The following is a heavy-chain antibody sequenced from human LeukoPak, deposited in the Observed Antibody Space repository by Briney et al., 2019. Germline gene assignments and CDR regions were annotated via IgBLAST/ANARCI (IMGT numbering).Heavy chain of an antibody. CDR1: GGSISSYY. CDR2: IYYSGST. Sequence: SETLSPTCTVSGGSISSYYWNWIRQPPGKGLEWIGYIYYSGSTNYNPSLKSRVTISVDTSKNQFSLNLSSATAADTAVYYCARSYYSDSSGYYYLVYWGQGTLVTFSS. V-gene: IGHV4-59*01. CDR3: ARSYYSDSSGYYYLVY. D-gene: IGHD3-22*01. J-gene: IGHJ4*02.